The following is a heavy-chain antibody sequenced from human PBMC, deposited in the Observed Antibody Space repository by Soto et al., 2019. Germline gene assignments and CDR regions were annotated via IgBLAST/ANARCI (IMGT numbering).Heavy chain of an antibody. CDR2: IFYSGST. V-gene: IGHV4-59*01. Sequence: PSETLSLTCTVSRGSITDYYWNWIRQPPGKGLEWIGYIFYSGSTNYGPSLKSRVTISIDTSKSQVSLRLGSVTAADSAIYYCAKDRRRGSASPYYYYYGMDVWGQGTTVTVSS. D-gene: IGHD2-15*01. J-gene: IGHJ6*02. CDR3: AKDRRRGSASPYYYYYGMDV. CDR1: RGSITDYY.